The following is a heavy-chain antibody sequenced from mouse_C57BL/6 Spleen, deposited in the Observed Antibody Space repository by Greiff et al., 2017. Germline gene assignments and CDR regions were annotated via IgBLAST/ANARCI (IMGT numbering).Heavy chain of an antibody. CDR1: GYAFSSSW. J-gene: IGHJ3*01. CDR3: ATIYYDLAWFAY. Sequence: QVQLKESGPELVKPGASVKISCKASGYAFSSSWMNWVKQRPGKGLEWIGRIYPGDGDTNYNGKFKGKATLTADKSSSTAYMQLSSLTSEDSAVYFCATIYYDLAWFAYWGQGTLVTVSA. CDR2: IYPGDGDT. V-gene: IGHV1-82*01. D-gene: IGHD2-4*01.